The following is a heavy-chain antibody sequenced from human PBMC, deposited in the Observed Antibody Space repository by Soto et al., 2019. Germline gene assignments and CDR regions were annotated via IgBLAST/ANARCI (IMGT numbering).Heavy chain of an antibody. V-gene: IGHV4-59*01. Sequence: PSETLSVTCTVSGGSMRNYFWTWIGQAPGKGLEWIGYIHYSGTTSFFPSYNPSLRSRVTISEDTSKNQFSLKLLSVTTADTAVYFCAAGEASSRNLAPYYLDFWGQGTLVTVSS. D-gene: IGHD6-13*01. CDR3: AAGEASSRNLAPYYLDF. J-gene: IGHJ4*02. CDR1: GGSMRNYF. CDR2: IHYSGTT.